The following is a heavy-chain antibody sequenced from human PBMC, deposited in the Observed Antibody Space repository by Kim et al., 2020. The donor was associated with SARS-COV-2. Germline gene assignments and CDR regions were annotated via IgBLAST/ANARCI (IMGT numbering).Heavy chain of an antibody. CDR2: IYYSGST. CDR3: ARGGRGQYYDILTGYYPLDY. V-gene: IGHV4-59*01. CDR1: GGSISSYY. J-gene: IGHJ4*02. Sequence: SETLSLTCTASGGSISSYYWSWIRQPPGKGLEWIGYIYYSGSTNYNPSLKSRVTISVDTSKNQFSLKLSSVTAADTAVYYCARGGRGQYYDILTGYYPLDYWGQGTLVTVSS. D-gene: IGHD3-9*01.